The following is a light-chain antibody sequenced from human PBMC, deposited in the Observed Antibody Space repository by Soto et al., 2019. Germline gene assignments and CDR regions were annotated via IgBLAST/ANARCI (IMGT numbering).Light chain of an antibody. Sequence: QSVLTQPPSASGTPGQRVTISCSGSSSNIGSNTVNWYQQLPGTAPKLLIYSNNQRPSGVPDRFSGSKSGTAASLASSGLQSEEEAEYYCAAWDDSLNAVVFGGGTKLTVL. CDR3: AAWDDSLNAVV. J-gene: IGLJ2*01. V-gene: IGLV1-44*01. CDR2: SNN. CDR1: SSNIGSNT.